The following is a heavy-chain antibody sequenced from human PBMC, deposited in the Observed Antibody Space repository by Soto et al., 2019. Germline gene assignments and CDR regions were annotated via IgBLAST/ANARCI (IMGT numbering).Heavy chain of an antibody. D-gene: IGHD4-17*01. V-gene: IGHV3-23*01. CDR2: ISGSGGST. CDR3: AKHGDYLVLFDY. CDR1: GFTFSSYA. J-gene: IGHJ4*02. Sequence: HPVGSLRLSCAASGFTFSSYAMSWVRQAPGKGLEWVSAISGSGGSTYYADSVKGRFTISRDNSKNTLYLQMNSLRAEDTAVYYCAKHGDYLVLFDYWGQGTLVTVSS.